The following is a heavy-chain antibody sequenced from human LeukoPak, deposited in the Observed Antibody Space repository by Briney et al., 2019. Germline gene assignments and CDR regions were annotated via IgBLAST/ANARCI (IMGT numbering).Heavy chain of an antibody. CDR3: ARGRGGYYYDSSGPLIDY. V-gene: IGHV4-59*12. CDR2: ISDIGSI. Sequence: SETLSLTCTVSGGSISSYYWSWIRQPPGKGLEWIAYISDIGSINYNPSLKSRVTISVDTSKNQFSLKLSSETAADTAVYYCARGRGGYYYDSSGPLIDYWGQGTLVTVSS. D-gene: IGHD3-22*01. J-gene: IGHJ4*02. CDR1: GGSISSYY.